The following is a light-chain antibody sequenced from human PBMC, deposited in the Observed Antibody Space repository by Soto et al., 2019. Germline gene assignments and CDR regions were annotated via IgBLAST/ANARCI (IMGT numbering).Light chain of an antibody. J-gene: IGKJ1*01. CDR1: QGLGHF. CDR2: HAS. Sequence: DVLLTQSPSALSASLGDRVTITCRASQGLGHFLAWYQHKTGEAPRLLIYHASTLESGVPSRFGGSGSGTEFTLTISRLQPDGVATYYCQQYETYSVGTFGQGTKVEIK. V-gene: IGKV1-5*01. CDR3: QQYETYSVGT.